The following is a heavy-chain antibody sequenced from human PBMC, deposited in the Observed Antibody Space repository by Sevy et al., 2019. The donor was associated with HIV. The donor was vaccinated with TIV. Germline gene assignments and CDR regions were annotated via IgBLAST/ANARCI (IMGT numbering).Heavy chain of an antibody. CDR3: ARDRHDFWSGRNYYYYGMDV. J-gene: IGHJ6*02. CDR2: IYYSGST. D-gene: IGHD3-3*01. Sequence: SETLSLTCTVSGDSISGYYWSWIRQPPGKGLEWIGYIYYSGSTNYNPSLKSRVTISVDTSKNQFSLKLSSVTAADTAVYYCARDRHDFWSGRNYYYYGMDVWGQGTTVTVSS. CDR1: GDSISGYY. V-gene: IGHV4-59*01.